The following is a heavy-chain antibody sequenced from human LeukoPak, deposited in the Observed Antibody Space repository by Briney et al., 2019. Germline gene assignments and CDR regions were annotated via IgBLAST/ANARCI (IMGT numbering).Heavy chain of an antibody. V-gene: IGHV1-69*02. CDR3: ARTGYSGYDYRDSYYYYYMDV. CDR2: IIPILGIA. CDR1: GGTFSSYT. D-gene: IGHD5-12*01. Sequence: EASVKVSCKASGGTFSSYTISWVRQAPGQGLEWMGRIIPILGIANYAQKFQGRVTITADKSTSTDDTEMSSLRSEDTAVYYCARTGYSGYDYRDSYYYYYMDVWGKGTTVTVSS. J-gene: IGHJ6*03.